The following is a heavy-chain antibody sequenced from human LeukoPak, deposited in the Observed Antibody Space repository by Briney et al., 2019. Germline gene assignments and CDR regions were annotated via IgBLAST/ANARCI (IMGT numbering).Heavy chain of an antibody. CDR1: GFTFSSYS. J-gene: IGHJ3*02. CDR2: ISSSSSTT. V-gene: IGHV3-48*04. CDR3: ARDAYDFWSGYYLAFDI. D-gene: IGHD3-3*01. Sequence: AGGSLRLSCAASGFTFSSYSMNWVRQAPGKGLEWVSYISSSSSTTYYADSVKGRFTISRDNAKNSLYLQMNSLRAEDTAVYYCARDAYDFWSGYYLAFDIWGQGTMVTVSS.